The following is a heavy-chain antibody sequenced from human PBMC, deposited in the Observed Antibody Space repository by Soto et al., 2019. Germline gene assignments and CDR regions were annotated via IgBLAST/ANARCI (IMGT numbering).Heavy chain of an antibody. V-gene: IGHV3-74*01. CDR2: INEDGSRT. CDR3: AVGYCTNGVCFEGMDV. J-gene: IGHJ6*02. Sequence: PGGSLRLSCAASGSILSRYWMHWVRQAPGKGLVWVARINEDGSRTSYADSVKGRFTISRDNAKNTVYLQMNSLRADDTALYYCAVGYCTNGVCFEGMDVWGQGTTVTVSS. D-gene: IGHD2-8*01. CDR1: GSILSRYW.